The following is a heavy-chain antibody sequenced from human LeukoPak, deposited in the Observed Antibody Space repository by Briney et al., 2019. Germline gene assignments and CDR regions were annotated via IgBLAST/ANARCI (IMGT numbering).Heavy chain of an antibody. CDR1: GLTFSNYG. Sequence: GGSLRLSCAASGLTFSNYGMHWVRQAPGKGLECVAFIRYDGTEKYYADSVKGRFTISRDNSKNTLYLQMNSLRAEDTAVYYCARDLGAYCGGDCYPMYYFDYWGQGTLVTVSS. V-gene: IGHV3-30*02. D-gene: IGHD2-21*02. CDR2: IRYDGTEK. J-gene: IGHJ4*02. CDR3: ARDLGAYCGGDCYPMYYFDY.